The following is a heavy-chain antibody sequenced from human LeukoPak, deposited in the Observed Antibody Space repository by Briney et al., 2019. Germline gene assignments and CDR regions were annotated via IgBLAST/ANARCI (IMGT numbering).Heavy chain of an antibody. CDR3: ARETDSSGYYIDY. Sequence: SGGSLRLSCAASGYTFSSYWMHWVRQVPGKGLVWVSRINSDGSGTTYADSVKGRFTISRDNPKNTLYLQMNSLRAEDTAGYYCARETDSSGYYIDYWGQGTLVTVSS. CDR1: GYTFSSYW. D-gene: IGHD3-22*01. CDR2: INSDGSGT. J-gene: IGHJ4*02. V-gene: IGHV3-74*01.